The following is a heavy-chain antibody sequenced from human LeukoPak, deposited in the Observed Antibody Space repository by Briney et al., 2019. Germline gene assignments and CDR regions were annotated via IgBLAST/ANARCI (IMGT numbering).Heavy chain of an antibody. CDR1: GFTFSSYG. CDR3: AKVYSGYDPRQYYFDY. J-gene: IGHJ4*02. CDR2: ISYDGSNK. Sequence: PGRSLRLSCAASGFTFSSYGMHWVRQAPGKGLEWVAVISYDGSNKYYADSVKGRFTISRDNSKNTLYLQMNSLRAEDTAVYYCAKVYSGYDPRQYYFDYWGQGTLVTVSS. V-gene: IGHV3-30*18. D-gene: IGHD5-12*01.